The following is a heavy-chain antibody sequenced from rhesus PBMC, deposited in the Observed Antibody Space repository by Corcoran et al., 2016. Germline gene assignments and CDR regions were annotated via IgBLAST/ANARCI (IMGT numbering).Heavy chain of an antibody. CDR3: ARDQVGNYFDY. Sequence: QVQLQESGPGLLKPSETLSLTCAVSGGSISGGYGGGWIRQPPGKGLEWIGSSYSSSGHPHYHPSLKGRFTISTYTSTNPFSLKLSSVTAADTAVYYCARDQVGNYFDYWGQGVLVTVSS. CDR2: SYSSSGHP. J-gene: IGHJ4*01. CDR1: GGSISGGYG. V-gene: IGHV4S7*01. D-gene: IGHD5-24*01.